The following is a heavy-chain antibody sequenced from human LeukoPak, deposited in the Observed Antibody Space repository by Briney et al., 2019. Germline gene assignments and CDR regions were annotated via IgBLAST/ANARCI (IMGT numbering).Heavy chain of an antibody. CDR1: GGSISRYY. D-gene: IGHD6-13*01. V-gene: IGHV4-59*01. J-gene: IGHJ2*01. CDR3: ARVYYSSSYDYWYFDL. Sequence: PSETLSLTCTVSGGSISRYYWSWIRQPPGKGREWIGYKDYSGSTNYNRSLKSRVTISVDTSKNQFSRKLSSVTAADTAVYYCARVYYSSSYDYWYFDLWGRGTLVTVSS. CDR2: KDYSGST.